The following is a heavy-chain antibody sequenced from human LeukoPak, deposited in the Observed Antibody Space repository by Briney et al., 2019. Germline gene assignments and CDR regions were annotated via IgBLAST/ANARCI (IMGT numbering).Heavy chain of an antibody. J-gene: IGHJ6*02. CDR1: GFTFSSYG. CDR3: ARSLTIFGVVHYYYGMDV. V-gene: IGHV3-33*01. D-gene: IGHD3-3*01. Sequence: PGGSLRLSCAASGFTFSSYGMHWVRQAPGKGLEWVAVIWYDGSNKYYADSVKGRFTISRDNSKNTLYLQMNSLRAEDTAVYYCARSLTIFGVVHYYYGMDVWGQGTTVTVSS. CDR2: IWYDGSNK.